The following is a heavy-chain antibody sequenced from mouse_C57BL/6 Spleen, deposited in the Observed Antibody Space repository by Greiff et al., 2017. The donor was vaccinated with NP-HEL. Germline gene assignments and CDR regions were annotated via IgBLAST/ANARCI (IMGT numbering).Heavy chain of an antibody. V-gene: IGHV1-26*01. CDR1: GNTFTDYY. CDR3: ARSGYYGSSLGYYFDY. J-gene: IGHJ2*01. Sequence: EVQLQQSGPELVKPGASVKISCKASGNTFTDYYMNWVKQSHGKSLEWIGDINPNNGGTSYNQKFKGKATLTVDKSSSTAYMELRSLTSEDSAVYYCARSGYYGSSLGYYFDYWGQGTTLTVSS. CDR2: INPNNGGT. D-gene: IGHD1-1*01.